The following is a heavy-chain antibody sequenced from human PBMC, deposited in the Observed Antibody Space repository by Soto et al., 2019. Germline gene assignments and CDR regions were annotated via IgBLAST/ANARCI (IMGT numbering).Heavy chain of an antibody. V-gene: IGHV1-18*01. CDR1: GYTFSNYG. J-gene: IGHJ4*01. CDR3: ARDPPGGGAGIFDL. Sequence: ASVKVSCKASGYTFSNYGISRVRQAPGQGLEWMGWISAYNGNIKFAQKVQGRVTMTTDTFTSTAYMELRSLRSDDTAVYYCARDPPGGGAGIFDLWGHGTLVTVSS. CDR2: ISAYNGNI. D-gene: IGHD3-10*01.